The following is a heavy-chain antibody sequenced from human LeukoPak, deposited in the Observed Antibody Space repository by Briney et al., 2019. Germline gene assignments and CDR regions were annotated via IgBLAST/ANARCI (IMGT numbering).Heavy chain of an antibody. Sequence: ASVKVSCKASGYTFTGYYMHWVRQAPGQGLEWMGIINPSGGSTSYAQKFQGRVTMTRDMSTSTVYMELSSLRSEDTAVYYCARDGRLRYFDWLFHYYFDYWGQGTLVTVSS. CDR3: ARDGRLRYFDWLFHYYFDY. CDR1: GYTFTGYY. J-gene: IGHJ4*02. V-gene: IGHV1-46*01. CDR2: INPSGGST. D-gene: IGHD3-9*01.